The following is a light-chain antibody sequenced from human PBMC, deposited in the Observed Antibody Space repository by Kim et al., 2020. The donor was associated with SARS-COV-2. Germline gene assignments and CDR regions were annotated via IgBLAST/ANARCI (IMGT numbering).Light chain of an antibody. CDR1: ILRTYF. CDR2: GKN. Sequence: SSELTQDPAVSVALGQTVRITCQGDILRTYFPSWYQQKPRQAPVLVIYGKNTRPSGIPVRSSASFSGNTASLTITGTQAEDEADYYCSSRDSCGDHLLFG. V-gene: IGLV3-19*01. J-gene: IGLJ3*02. CDR3: SSRDSCGDHLL.